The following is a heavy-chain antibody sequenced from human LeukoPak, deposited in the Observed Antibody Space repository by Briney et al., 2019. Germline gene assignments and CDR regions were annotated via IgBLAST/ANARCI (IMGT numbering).Heavy chain of an antibody. CDR3: ARELAAAGFDY. Sequence: PGGSLRLSCAASGFTFSSYSMNWVRQAPGRGLEWVSSISSSSSYIYYADSVKGRFTISRDNAKNSLYLQRNSLRAEDTAVYYCARELAAAGFDYWGQGTLVTVSS. CDR1: GFTFSSYS. CDR2: ISSSSSYI. J-gene: IGHJ4*02. D-gene: IGHD6-13*01. V-gene: IGHV3-21*01.